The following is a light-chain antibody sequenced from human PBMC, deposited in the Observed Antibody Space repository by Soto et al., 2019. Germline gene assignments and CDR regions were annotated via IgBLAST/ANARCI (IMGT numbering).Light chain of an antibody. Sequence: EIVXTXSXXTXSLSXGXXXXXSCXAXXXVXXNFLAWYQQKSGQAPRLLIYGAVSRATGIPDRFSGSGSGTDFTLTIGRLEPEDFALYYCHHYGTSPWTFGQGTEVEIK. CDR1: XXVXXNF. J-gene: IGKJ1*01. CDR2: GAV. CDR3: HHYGTSPWT. V-gene: IGKV3-20*01.